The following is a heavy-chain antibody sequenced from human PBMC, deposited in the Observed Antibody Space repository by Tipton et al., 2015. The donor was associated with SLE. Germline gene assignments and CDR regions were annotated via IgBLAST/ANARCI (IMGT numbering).Heavy chain of an antibody. CDR2: INHSGST. Sequence: TLSLTCTVSGGSISSSSNYWSWIRQPPGKGLEWIGEINHSGSTNYNPSLKSRVTISVDTSKNQFSLKLSSVTAADTAVYYCAKADGVVGGQVPYWYFDLWGRGTLVTVSS. D-gene: IGHD1-26*01. CDR1: GGSISSSSNY. V-gene: IGHV4-39*07. J-gene: IGHJ2*01. CDR3: AKADGVVGGQVPYWYFDL.